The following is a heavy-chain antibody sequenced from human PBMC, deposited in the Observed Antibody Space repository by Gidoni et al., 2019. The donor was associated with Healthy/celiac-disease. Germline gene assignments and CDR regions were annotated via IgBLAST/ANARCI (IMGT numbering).Heavy chain of an antibody. J-gene: IGHJ4*02. Sequence: QVQLVQSGAEVKKPGASVKVSCKASGYTFTGYYMHWVRQAPGQGLEWMGWINPNSGGTNYAQKFQGRVTMTRDTSISTAYMELSRLRSDDTAVYYCARESWYYYDSSGFLDYWGQGTLVTVSS. V-gene: IGHV1-2*02. CDR1: GYTFTGYY. CDR2: INPNSGGT. CDR3: ARESWYYYDSSGFLDY. D-gene: IGHD3-22*01.